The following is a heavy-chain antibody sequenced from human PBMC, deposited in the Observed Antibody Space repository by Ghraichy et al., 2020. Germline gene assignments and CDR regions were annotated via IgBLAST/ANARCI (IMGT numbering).Heavy chain of an antibody. CDR3: ARELTTVYYYGMDV. CDR2: IYYSGST. V-gene: IGHV4-61*01. Sequence: SETLSLTCTVSGGSVSSGSYYWSWIRQPPGKGLEWIGYIYYSGSTNYNPSLKSRVTISVDTSKNQFSLKLSSVTAADTAVYYCARELTTVYYYGMDVWGQGTTVTVSS. CDR1: GGSVSSGSYY. J-gene: IGHJ6*02. D-gene: IGHD4-17*01.